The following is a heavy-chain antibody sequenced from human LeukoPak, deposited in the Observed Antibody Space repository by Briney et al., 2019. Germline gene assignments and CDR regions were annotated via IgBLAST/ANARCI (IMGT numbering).Heavy chain of an antibody. CDR3: ARASGAYSDYV. D-gene: IGHD4-11*01. Sequence: ASVKVSCKASGYTFTAYYIHWVRQAPGQGLEWLGWINPNSGGTNYAQKFQGRVTMTRDKSISTAYMELSSLTSDDTAVYYCARASGAYSDYVCGQGTLVTVSS. CDR1: GYTFTAYY. J-gene: IGHJ4*02. CDR2: INPNSGGT. V-gene: IGHV1-2*02.